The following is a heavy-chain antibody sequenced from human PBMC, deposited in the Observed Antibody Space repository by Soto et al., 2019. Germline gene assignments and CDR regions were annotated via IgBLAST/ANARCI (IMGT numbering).Heavy chain of an antibody. CDR1: GFTFSDYY. D-gene: IGHD3-10*01. CDR2: ISSSGSTI. CDR3: ASCEAMVRGVTHDAFDI. J-gene: IGHJ3*02. V-gene: IGHV3-11*01. Sequence: GGSLRLSCAASGFTFSDYYMSWIRQAPGKGLEWVSYISSSGSTIYYADSVKGRFTISRDNAKNSLYLQMNSLRAEDTAVYYCASCEAMVRGVTHDAFDIWGQGTMVTVSS.